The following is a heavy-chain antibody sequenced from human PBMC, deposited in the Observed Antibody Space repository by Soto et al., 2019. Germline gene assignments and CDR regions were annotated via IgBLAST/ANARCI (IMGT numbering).Heavy chain of an antibody. J-gene: IGHJ4*02. CDR2: VTHSGTA. V-gene: IGHV4-30-2*01. D-gene: IGHD6-19*01. Sequence: KPSETRSLTCAVSGGSIDSGAFSVSWIRQPPGKGLEWIGYVTHSGTAYSIPSLNGRLTLSVDSSQTQFSLKLTSVTAADSAFYYCARIHWAQSSLDYWGRGILVTVSA. CDR3: ARIHWAQSSLDY. CDR1: GGSIDSGAFS.